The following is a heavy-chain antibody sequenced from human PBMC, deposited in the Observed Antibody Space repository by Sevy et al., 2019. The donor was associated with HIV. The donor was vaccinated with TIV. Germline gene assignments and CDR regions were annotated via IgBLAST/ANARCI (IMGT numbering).Heavy chain of an antibody. Sequence: GGSLRLSCAASGFTFSNYDMNWVRQAPGKGLEWVSYISSGSSYIYFAESLKGRVTISRDNANNSLFLQLNSLEAEDTAVYYCARALDYYDTGGLYYWGQGALVTVSS. CDR2: ISSGSSYI. CDR3: ARALDYYDTGGLYY. V-gene: IGHV3-21*01. D-gene: IGHD3-22*01. CDR1: GFTFSNYD. J-gene: IGHJ4*02.